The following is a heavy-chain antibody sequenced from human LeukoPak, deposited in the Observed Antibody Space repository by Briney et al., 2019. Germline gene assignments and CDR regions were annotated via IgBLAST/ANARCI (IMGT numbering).Heavy chain of an antibody. CDR1: GGSISSSSFY. CDR2: IYYSGNT. Sequence: SETLSLTCTVSGGSISSSSFYWGWIRQPPGKGLEWIASIYYSGNTYYNPSLKSRVSISVDTSKNQFSLKLSAVTAADTAVYYGARHRGPLFDYGGQEPLVTVSS. V-gene: IGHV4-39*01. CDR3: ARHRGPLFDY. D-gene: IGHD3-10*01. J-gene: IGHJ4*02.